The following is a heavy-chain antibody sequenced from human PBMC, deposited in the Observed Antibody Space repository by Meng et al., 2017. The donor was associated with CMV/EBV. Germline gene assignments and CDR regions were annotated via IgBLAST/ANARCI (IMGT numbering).Heavy chain of an antibody. CDR1: GFTFSSYE. Sequence: GGSLRLSCAASGFTFSSYEMNWVRQAPGKGLEWVSYISSSGSTIYYADSVKGRFTISRDNAKNSLYLQMNSRRAEDTAVYYCARGGSGYGSDYWGQGTLVTVSS. V-gene: IGHV3-48*03. CDR3: ARGGSGYGSDY. J-gene: IGHJ4*02. CDR2: ISSSGSTI. D-gene: IGHD5-12*01.